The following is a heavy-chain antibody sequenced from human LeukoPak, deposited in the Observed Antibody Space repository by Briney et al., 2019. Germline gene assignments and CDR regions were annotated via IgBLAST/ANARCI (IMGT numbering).Heavy chain of an antibody. J-gene: IGHJ4*02. Sequence: GGSLRLSCAASGFTFSNSWMHWVRQAPGKGLVWVSGINNDGTNTTYADSVKGRFTISRDNAKTTLYLQMNSLRAEDTAVYYCARGDSSGYLVFDYWGQGTLVTVSS. CDR2: INNDGTNT. CDR3: ARGDSSGYLVFDY. D-gene: IGHD3-22*01. V-gene: IGHV3-74*01. CDR1: GFTFSNSW.